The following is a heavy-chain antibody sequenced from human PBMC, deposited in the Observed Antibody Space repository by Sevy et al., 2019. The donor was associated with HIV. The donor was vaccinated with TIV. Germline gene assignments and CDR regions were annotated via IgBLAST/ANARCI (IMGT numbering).Heavy chain of an antibody. CDR1: GGSISSYY. D-gene: IGHD3-10*01. V-gene: IGHV4-4*07. Sequence: SETLSLTCTVSGGSISSYYWSWIRQPAGKGLEWIGRIYTSGSTNYNPSLKSRVTMSVDTSKNQFSLKLSSVTAADTAVYYCVRARSGSGSYLLTGNYYYYYMDVWGKGTTVTVSS. CDR2: IYTSGST. CDR3: VRARSGSGSYLLTGNYYYYYMDV. J-gene: IGHJ6*03.